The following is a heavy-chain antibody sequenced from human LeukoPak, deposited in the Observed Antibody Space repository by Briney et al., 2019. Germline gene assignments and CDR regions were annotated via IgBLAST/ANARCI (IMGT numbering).Heavy chain of an antibody. Sequence: GGSLRLSCAASGFTVSINYMSWVRQAPGEGLEWVSVIYTSDKTFSEDSVQGRFSISRDNYKNTVYVQMNSMRAEDTAVYYCAKVSPTGRAFDCWGQGTLVTVSS. CDR3: AKVSPTGRAFDC. CDR2: IYTSDKT. CDR1: GFTVSINY. V-gene: IGHV3-53*01. D-gene: IGHD1-1*01. J-gene: IGHJ4*02.